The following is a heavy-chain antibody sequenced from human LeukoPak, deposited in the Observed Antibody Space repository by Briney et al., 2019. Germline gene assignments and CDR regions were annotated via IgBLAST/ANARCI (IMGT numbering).Heavy chain of an antibody. D-gene: IGHD3-9*01. V-gene: IGHV4-61*01. CDR1: GGSVSSGSYY. CDR3: AAGHYDILIFDS. J-gene: IGHJ5*01. CDR2: IYYSGST. Sequence: PSETLSLTCTVSGGSVSSGSYYWSWIRQPPGKGLEWIGYIYYSGSTNYNPSLKSRVTISVDTSKNQFSLKLSSVTAADTAVYYCAAGHYDILIFDSWGQGTLVTVSS.